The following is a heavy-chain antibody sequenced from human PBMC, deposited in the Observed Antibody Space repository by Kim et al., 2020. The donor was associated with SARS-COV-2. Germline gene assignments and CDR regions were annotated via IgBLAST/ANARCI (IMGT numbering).Heavy chain of an antibody. Sequence: SETLSLTCAVYGGSFSGYYWSWIRQPPGKGLEWIGEINHSGSTNYNPSLKSRVTISVDTSKNQFSLKLSSVTAADTAVYYCARRRPAHTSSGYGHFDYLG. V-gene: IGHV4-34*01. J-gene: IGHJ4*01. CDR1: GGSFSGYY. D-gene: IGHD5-12*01. CDR3: ARRRPAHTSSGYGHFDY. CDR2: INHSGST.